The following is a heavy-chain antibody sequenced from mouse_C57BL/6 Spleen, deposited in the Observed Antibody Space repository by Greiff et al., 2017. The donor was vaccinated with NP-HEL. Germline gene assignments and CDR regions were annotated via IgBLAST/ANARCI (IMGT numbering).Heavy chain of an antibody. D-gene: IGHD1-1*01. CDR3: ARSYYYGRGL. Sequence: QVQLQQSGAELVRPGTSVKVSCKASGYAFTNYLIEWVKQRPGQGLEWIGVINPGSGGTNYNEKFKGKATLTADKSSSTAYMQLSSLTSEDAAVYFCARSYYYGRGLWGQGTSVTASS. J-gene: IGHJ4*01. CDR2: INPGSGGT. V-gene: IGHV1-54*01. CDR1: GYAFTNYL.